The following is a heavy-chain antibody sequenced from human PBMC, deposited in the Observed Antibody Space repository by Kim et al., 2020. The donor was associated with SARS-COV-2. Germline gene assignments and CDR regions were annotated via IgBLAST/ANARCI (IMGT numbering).Heavy chain of an antibody. CDR2: IYYRGST. Sequence: SETLSLTCTVSGGSISSNYWSWIRQPPGKGLEWIGYIYYRGSTNYNPSLQSRVIMSIDTSKNQFPLKLSSVTAADTAVYYCAREMLHNWFDPWGQGTLVT. V-gene: IGHV4-59*13. D-gene: IGHD2-15*01. J-gene: IGHJ5*02. CDR3: AREMLHNWFDP. CDR1: GGSISSNY.